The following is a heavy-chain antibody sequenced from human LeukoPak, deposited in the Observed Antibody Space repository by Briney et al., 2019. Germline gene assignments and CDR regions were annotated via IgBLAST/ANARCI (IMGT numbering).Heavy chain of an antibody. V-gene: IGHV3-48*01. D-gene: IGHD3-16*01. J-gene: IGHJ4*02. CDR3: VRDLNWAFDY. CDR1: GFTFSRCT. Sequence: GGSLRLSCAASGFTFSRCTMNWVRQAPGKELEWISNIRSESSSTTYADSVKGRFTISRDNAKNSLYPQINSLRAEDTAVYYCVRDLNWAFDYWGQGTLVTVSS. CDR2: IRSESSST.